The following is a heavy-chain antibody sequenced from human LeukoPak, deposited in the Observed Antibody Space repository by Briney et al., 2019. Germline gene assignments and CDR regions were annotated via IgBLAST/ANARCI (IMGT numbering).Heavy chain of an antibody. V-gene: IGHV3-21*01. D-gene: IGHD4-23*01. Sequence: GGSLRLSCAASGFTFSSYSMNWVRQAPGKGLEWVSSISSSSSYIYYADSVKGRFTISRDNAKNSLYLQMNSLRAEDTAVYYCAKVRATVVPFDYWGQGTLVTVSS. CDR3: AKVRATVVPFDY. CDR2: ISSSSSYI. J-gene: IGHJ4*02. CDR1: GFTFSSYS.